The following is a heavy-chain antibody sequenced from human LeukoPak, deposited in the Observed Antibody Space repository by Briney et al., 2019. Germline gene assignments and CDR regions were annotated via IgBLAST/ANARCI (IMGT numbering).Heavy chain of an antibody. V-gene: IGHV6-1*01. CDR3: ARVYVGAAAGPNWFDP. D-gene: IGHD6-13*01. Sequence: SQTLSLPCAISGDSVSSNSAAWNWIRQSPSRGLEWLGRTYYRSKWYNDYAVSVKSRITINPDTSKNQFSLQLNSVTPEDTAVYYCARVYVGAAAGPNWFDPWGQGTLVTVSS. J-gene: IGHJ5*02. CDR1: GDSVSSNSAA. CDR2: TYYRSKWYN.